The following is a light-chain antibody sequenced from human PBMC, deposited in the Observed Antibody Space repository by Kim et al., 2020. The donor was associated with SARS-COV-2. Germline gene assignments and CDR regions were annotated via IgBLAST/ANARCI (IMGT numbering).Light chain of an antibody. Sequence: SYELTQPPSVSVSPGQTASITCAGDSLGEKCIGWYQQKAGQAPVLVMYHNNERPSGVPERFSGSKSGNTATLTISETEATDEADYYCQVWDSSSVGGVFGGGTQLTVL. CDR3: QVWDSSSVGGV. V-gene: IGLV3-1*01. J-gene: IGLJ3*02. CDR2: HNN. CDR1: SLGEKC.